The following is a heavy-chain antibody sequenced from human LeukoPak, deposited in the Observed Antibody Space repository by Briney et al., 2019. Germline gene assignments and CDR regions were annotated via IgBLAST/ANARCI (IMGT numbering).Heavy chain of an antibody. J-gene: IGHJ4*02. CDR3: ARVSGGSYYSFNYFDY. Sequence: SVKVSCKASGGTFSSNAISWVRQAPGQGLEWMGGIIPIFGTANYAQKFQGRVTITADESTSTAYMELSSLRSEDTAVYYCARVSGGSYYSFNYFDYWGQGTLVTVSS. CDR1: GGTFSSNA. CDR2: IIPIFGTA. V-gene: IGHV1-69*13. D-gene: IGHD1-26*01.